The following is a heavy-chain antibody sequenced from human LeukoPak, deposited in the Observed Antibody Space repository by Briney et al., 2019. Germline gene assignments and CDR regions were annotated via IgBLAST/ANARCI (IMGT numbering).Heavy chain of an antibody. CDR3: ARDGGWVGELNYYFDY. CDR1: GFTFDDYG. CDR2: ISSSGSTI. J-gene: IGHJ4*02. V-gene: IGHV3-11*01. D-gene: IGHD3-10*01. Sequence: PGGSLRLSCAASGFTFDDYGMSWVRQAPGKGLEWVSYISSSGSTIYYADSVKGRFTISRDNAKNSLYLQMNSLRAEDTAVYYCARDGGWVGELNYYFDYWGQGTLVTVSS.